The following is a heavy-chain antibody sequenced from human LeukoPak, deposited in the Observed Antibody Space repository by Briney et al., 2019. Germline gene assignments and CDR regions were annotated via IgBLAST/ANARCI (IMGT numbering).Heavy chain of an antibody. CDR2: IYYSGST. D-gene: IGHD4-11*01. V-gene: IGHV4-59*01. CDR3: ASLDMTTVGFDY. Sequence: SETLSLTCTVSGGSISSYDWSWIRQPPGKGLEWIGYIYYSGSTNYNPSLKSRVTISVDTSKNQFSLKLSSVTAADTAVYYCASLDMTTVGFDYWGQGTLVTVSS. J-gene: IGHJ4*02. CDR1: GGSISSYD.